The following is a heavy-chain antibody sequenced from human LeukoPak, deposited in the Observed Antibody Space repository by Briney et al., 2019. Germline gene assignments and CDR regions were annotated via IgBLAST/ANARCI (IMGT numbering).Heavy chain of an antibody. CDR3: ARVIAAAPDY. CDR2: ISAYTGNT. CDR1: GYTFTSYY. D-gene: IGHD6-13*01. Sequence: ASVKVSCKASGYTFTSYYMHWVRQAPGQGLEWMGWISAYTGNTNYAQKLQGRVTMTTDTSTSTAYMELRSLRSDDTAVYYCARVIAAAPDYWGQGTLVTVSS. V-gene: IGHV1-18*04. J-gene: IGHJ4*02.